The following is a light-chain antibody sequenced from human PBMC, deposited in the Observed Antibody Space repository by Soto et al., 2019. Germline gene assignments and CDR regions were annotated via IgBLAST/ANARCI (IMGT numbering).Light chain of an antibody. Sequence: NVLTQSPGALSLSPRERATPSCRASQSVSSNSLAWYQQKRGQAPRLLIHDASSRATGIPDRFSGSGSGTDFTLTISRLEPEDFAGDYCEQYGGSPRTFGQGTKVDI. J-gene: IGKJ1*01. CDR1: QSVSSNS. CDR3: EQYGGSPRT. V-gene: IGKV3-20*01. CDR2: DAS.